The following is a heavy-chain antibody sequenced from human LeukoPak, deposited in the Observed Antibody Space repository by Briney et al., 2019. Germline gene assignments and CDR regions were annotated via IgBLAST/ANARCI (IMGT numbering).Heavy chain of an antibody. CDR2: IHTSGST. Sequence: SETLYLTCTFSGDSIISGSFYWSCNRQPAGKGLEWIGRIHTSGSTSYSPSLKSRVTMSIDTSKNQFSLKLNSVTATDTAVYYCARGAGTRSGTFDIWGQGTMVTVSS. J-gene: IGHJ3*02. CDR3: ARGAGTRSGTFDI. V-gene: IGHV4-61*02. D-gene: IGHD6-19*01. CDR1: GDSIISGSFY.